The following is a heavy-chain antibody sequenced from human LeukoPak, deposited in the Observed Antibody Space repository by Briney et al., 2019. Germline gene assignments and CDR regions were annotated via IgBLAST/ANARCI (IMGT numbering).Heavy chain of an antibody. Sequence: SETLSLTCTVSGGSISSYYWSWIRQPPGKGLEWIGYIYYSGSTNYNPSLRSRVTISVDKSKNQFFLKLSSVTATDTAVYYCARHAYDFWSGLVGRYYFDYWGQGTLVTVSS. D-gene: IGHD3-3*01. CDR2: IYYSGST. CDR3: ARHAYDFWSGLVGRYYFDY. CDR1: GGSISSYY. V-gene: IGHV4-59*01. J-gene: IGHJ4*02.